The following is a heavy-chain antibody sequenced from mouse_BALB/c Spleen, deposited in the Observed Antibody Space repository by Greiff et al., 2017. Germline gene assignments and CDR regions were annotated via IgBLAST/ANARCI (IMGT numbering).Heavy chain of an antibody. V-gene: IGHV1S56*01. D-gene: IGHD2-3*01. CDR2: IYPGNVNT. CDR3: ARGEEWLLQAWFAY. J-gene: IGHJ3*01. Sequence: QVQLQQSGPELVKPGASVRISCKASGYTFTSYYIHWVKQRPGQGLEWIGWIYPGNVNTKYNEKFKGKATLTADKSSSTAYMQLSSLTSEDSAVYFCARGEEWLLQAWFAYWGQGTLVTVSA. CDR1: GYTFTSYY.